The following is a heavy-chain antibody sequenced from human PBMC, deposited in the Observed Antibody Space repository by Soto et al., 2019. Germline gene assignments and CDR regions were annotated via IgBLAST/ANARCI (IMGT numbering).Heavy chain of an antibody. Sequence: GASVKVSCKASGGTFSSYAISWVRQAPGQGLEWMGGIIPIFGTANYAQKFQGRVTITADESTSTAYMELSSLRSEDTAVYYCASLPYGDYEKGLLYYGMDVWGQGTTVTVSS. CDR1: GGTFSSYA. V-gene: IGHV1-69*01. CDR2: IIPIFGTA. CDR3: ASLPYGDYEKGLLYYGMDV. J-gene: IGHJ6*02. D-gene: IGHD4-17*01.